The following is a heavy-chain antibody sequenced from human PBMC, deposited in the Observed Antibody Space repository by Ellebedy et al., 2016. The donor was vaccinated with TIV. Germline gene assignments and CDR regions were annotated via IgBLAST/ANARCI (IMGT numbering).Heavy chain of an antibody. CDR3: MHLVVVAATGY. Sequence: PGGSLRLSCAPSGFTFSGSAMHWVRQASGKGLEWVGRIRSNANNYATAYAASVKGRFTISRDDSKNTAYLQMNSLKTEDTAVYYCMHLVVVAATGYWGQGTLVTVSS. V-gene: IGHV3-73*01. CDR2: IRSNANNYAT. CDR1: GFTFSGSA. D-gene: IGHD2-21*02. J-gene: IGHJ4*02.